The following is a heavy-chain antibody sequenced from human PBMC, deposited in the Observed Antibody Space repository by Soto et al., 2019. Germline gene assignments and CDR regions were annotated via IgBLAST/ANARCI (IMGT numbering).Heavy chain of an antibody. Sequence: ASVKVSCKASGYTFTGYYMHWVRQAPGQGLEWMGIINPSSGSTNYAQKFQGRVTMTRDTSTSTVYVELSSLRSEDTAVYYCARVRVITISEYYFDYWGQGTLVTVSS. J-gene: IGHJ4*02. CDR3: ARVRVITISEYYFDY. V-gene: IGHV1-46*01. CDR1: GYTFTGYY. D-gene: IGHD3-3*01. CDR2: INPSSGST.